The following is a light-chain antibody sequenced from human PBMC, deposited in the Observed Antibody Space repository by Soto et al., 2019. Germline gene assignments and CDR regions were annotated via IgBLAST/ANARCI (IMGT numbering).Light chain of an antibody. J-gene: IGLJ1*01. CDR1: RDDIGAYDY. CDR3: SAYARGPLFV. V-gene: IGLV2-14*01. CDR2: EVT. Sequence: QSALTQPASVSGSPGQSITISCAGTRDDIGAYDYVSWYQQHPGNAPKLLVYEVTNRPSGVSDRFSGSKSGNTASLTISGLQAEDEAEYYCSAYARGPLFVFGSGTKVTVL.